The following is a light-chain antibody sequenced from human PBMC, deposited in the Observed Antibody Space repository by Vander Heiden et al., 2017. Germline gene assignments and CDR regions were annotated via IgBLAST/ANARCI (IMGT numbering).Light chain of an antibody. CDR3: QSDDSSNLV. CDR2: EDN. Sequence: NFMLTQPHSVSESPGQPVTISCTRCCGSIASNDVPWYQQRTGSAPTTLIYEDNHRRSGVPDRFSGSIDSSSTSAALTIAGLKAGDEDYYYCQSDDSSNLVFGGGTKLTVL. CDR1: CGSIASND. J-gene: IGLJ3*02. V-gene: IGLV6-57*04.